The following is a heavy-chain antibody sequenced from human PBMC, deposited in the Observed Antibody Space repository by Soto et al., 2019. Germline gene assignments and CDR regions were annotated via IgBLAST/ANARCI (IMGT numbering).Heavy chain of an antibody. CDR1: GDSIRTYY. V-gene: IGHV4-59*01. D-gene: IGHD3-22*01. J-gene: IGHJ4*02. CDR3: ARDYDSSGYYYQY. Sequence: QVQLQESGPGLVKPSETLSLTCTVSGDSIRTYYWSWIRQPPGKGLEWIGYMYYSGSTNYNPSLKSRVTIAADTSKNQLSMKLSSVTAADTAVYYCARDYDSSGYYYQYWGQGIPVTVSS. CDR2: MYYSGST.